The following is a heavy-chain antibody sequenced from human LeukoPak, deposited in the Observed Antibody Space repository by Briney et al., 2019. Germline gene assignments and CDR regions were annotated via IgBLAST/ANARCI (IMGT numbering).Heavy chain of an antibody. Sequence: GASVKVSCKVSGYTLTELSMHWVRQAPGKGLEWMGGFDPEDGETIYAQEFQGRVTMTEDTSTDTAYMELSSLRSEDTAVYYCATEGAVAGPFDYWGQGTLVTVSS. CDR1: GYTLTELS. J-gene: IGHJ4*02. V-gene: IGHV1-24*01. CDR2: FDPEDGET. CDR3: ATEGAVAGPFDY. D-gene: IGHD6-19*01.